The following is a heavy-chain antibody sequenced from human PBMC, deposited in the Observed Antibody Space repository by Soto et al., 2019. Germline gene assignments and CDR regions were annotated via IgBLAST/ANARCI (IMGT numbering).Heavy chain of an antibody. V-gene: IGHV3-30*18. CDR1: GFTFSSYG. Sequence: QVQLVESGGGVVQPGRSLRLSCAASGFTFSSYGMHWVRQAPGKGLEWVAVISYDGSNEYYADSVKGRFTISRDNSKNTLYLQMNSLRAEDTAVYYCAKVGCSGISCYRNWFDPWGQGTLVTVSS. CDR2: ISYDGSNE. J-gene: IGHJ5*02. D-gene: IGHD2-2*01. CDR3: AKVGCSGISCYRNWFDP.